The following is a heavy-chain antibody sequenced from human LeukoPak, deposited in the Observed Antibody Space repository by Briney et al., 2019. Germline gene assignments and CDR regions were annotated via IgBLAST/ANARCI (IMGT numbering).Heavy chain of an antibody. CDR1: GYMFTDYW. J-gene: IGHJ5*02. D-gene: IGHD4-11*01. CDR2: IWPGDSNT. V-gene: IGHV5-51*01. Sequence: PGGSLRLSCKGSGYMFTDYWIGWVRQMPGKGLEWMGIIWPGDSNTRYSPSFQGQVTISADRSISTPYLQLNSLKASDTAMYYCARHVTTVTTSWFDPWGQGTLVTVSS. CDR3: ARHVTTVTTSWFDP.